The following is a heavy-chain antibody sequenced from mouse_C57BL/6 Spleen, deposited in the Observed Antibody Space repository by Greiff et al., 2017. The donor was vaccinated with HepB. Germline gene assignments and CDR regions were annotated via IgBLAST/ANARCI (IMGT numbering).Heavy chain of an antibody. CDR2: IDPETGGT. V-gene: IGHV1-15*01. CDR3: TRRSGNYGSSSAWFAY. CDR1: GYTFTDYE. D-gene: IGHD1-1*01. Sequence: QVQLKQSGAELVRPGASVTLSCKASGYTFTDYEMHWVKQTPVHGLEWIGAIDPETGGTAYNQKFKGKAILTADKSSSTAYMELRSLTSEDSAVYYCTRRSGNYGSSSAWFAYWGQGTLVTVSA. J-gene: IGHJ3*01.